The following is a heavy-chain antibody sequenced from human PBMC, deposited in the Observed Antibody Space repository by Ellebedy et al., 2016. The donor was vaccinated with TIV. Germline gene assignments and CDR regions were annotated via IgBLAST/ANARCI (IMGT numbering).Heavy chain of an antibody. CDR3: ARFYLNWFDP. Sequence: GSLRLSCSVSGGSITTNNWAWIRQPPGKGLEWIGYIYYSGITKYNPSLQSRGTMSLDTSKNQFSLRLRSVTAADTAVYFCARFYLNWFDPWGQGALVTVSS. CDR1: GGSITTNN. CDR2: IYYSGIT. D-gene: IGHD2/OR15-2a*01. J-gene: IGHJ5*02. V-gene: IGHV4-59*01.